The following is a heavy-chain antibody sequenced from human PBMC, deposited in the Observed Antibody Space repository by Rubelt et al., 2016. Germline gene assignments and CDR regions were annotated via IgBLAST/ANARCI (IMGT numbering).Heavy chain of an antibody. CDR3: ARAASTVTTLLDLGY. D-gene: IGHD4-17*01. J-gene: IGHJ4*02. Sequence: QVQLVQSGAEVKKPGASVKVSCKASGYTFTSYYMHWVRQAPGQGLEWMGIINPSGGSTSYAQKFQGRVTMTRDTSTSTGDMELSSLRSEDTAVYYCARAASTVTTLLDLGYWGQGTLVTVSS. CDR1: GYTFTSYY. CDR2: INPSGGST. V-gene: IGHV1-46*01.